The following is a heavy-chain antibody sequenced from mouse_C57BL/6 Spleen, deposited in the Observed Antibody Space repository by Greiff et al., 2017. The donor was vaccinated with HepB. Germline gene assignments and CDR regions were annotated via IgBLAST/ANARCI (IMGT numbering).Heavy chain of an antibody. D-gene: IGHD2-10*02. CDR3: ARRGYGNYSYFDY. J-gene: IGHJ2*01. CDR2: ISNLAYSI. V-gene: IGHV5-15*01. CDR1: GFTFSDYG. Sequence: EVQGVESGGGLVQPGGSLKLSCAASGFTFSDYGMAWVRQAPRKGPEWVAFISNLAYSIYYADTVTGRFTISRENAKNTLYLEMSSLRSEDTAMYYCARRGYGNYSYFDYWGQGTTLTVSS.